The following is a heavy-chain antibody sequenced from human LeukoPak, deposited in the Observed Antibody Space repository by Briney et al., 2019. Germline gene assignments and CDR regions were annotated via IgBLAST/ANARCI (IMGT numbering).Heavy chain of an antibody. J-gene: IGHJ4*02. CDR3: ARESMTTVTTGYLHD. Sequence: GGSLRLSCAASGFTVSSNYMSWVRQAPGKGLEWVSVIYSGGSTFYADSVKGRFTISRDNSKNTLYLQMNSLRAEDTAVYYCARESMTTVTTGYLHDWGQGTLVTVSS. V-gene: IGHV3-53*01. D-gene: IGHD4-17*01. CDR2: IYSGGST. CDR1: GFTVSSNY.